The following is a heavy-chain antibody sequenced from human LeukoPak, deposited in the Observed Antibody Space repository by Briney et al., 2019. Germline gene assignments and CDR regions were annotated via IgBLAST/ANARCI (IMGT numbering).Heavy chain of an antibody. Sequence: GGSLRLSCAASGFTFSSYAMHWVRQAPGKGLEWVAVISYDGSNKYYADSVKGRFTISRDNSKNTLYLQMNSLRAEDTAVYYCASMQYGSGSYHRDAFDIWGQGTMVTVSS. J-gene: IGHJ3*02. V-gene: IGHV3-30*04. CDR3: ASMQYGSGSYHRDAFDI. CDR2: ISYDGSNK. D-gene: IGHD3-10*01. CDR1: GFTFSSYA.